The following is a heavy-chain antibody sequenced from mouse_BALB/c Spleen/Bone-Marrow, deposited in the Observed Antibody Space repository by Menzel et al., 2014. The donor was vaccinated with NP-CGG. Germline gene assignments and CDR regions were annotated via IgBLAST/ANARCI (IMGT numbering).Heavy chain of an antibody. Sequence: QVQLKQSGAELGMPGASVKMSCKASGYTFTDNWIYWVKQRPGQGLEWIGAIDTSDSSTNYNQKFMGKASLTVDAFSSTAYVQVSSLTSDDSAVYFFDRGGHVFSLDYKLQATSATVSS. CDR3: DRGGHVFSLDY. J-gene: IGHJ4*01. CDR2: IDTSDSST. V-gene: IGHV1-69*01. CDR1: GYTFTDNW. D-gene: IGHD3-3*01.